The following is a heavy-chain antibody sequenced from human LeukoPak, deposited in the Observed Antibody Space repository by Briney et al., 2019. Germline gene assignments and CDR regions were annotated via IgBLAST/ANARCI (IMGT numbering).Heavy chain of an antibody. CDR2: ISYDGSNK. J-gene: IGHJ6*04. Sequence: GGSLRLSCAASGFTFSSYGMHWVRQAPGKGLEWVAVISYDGSNKYYADSVKGRFTISRDNAKNTLYLQMNSLRAEATAVYYCATGSSSPYYYYGMDVWGKGTTVTVSS. D-gene: IGHD3-10*01. V-gene: IGHV3-30*03. CDR3: ATGSSSPYYYYGMDV. CDR1: GFTFSSYG.